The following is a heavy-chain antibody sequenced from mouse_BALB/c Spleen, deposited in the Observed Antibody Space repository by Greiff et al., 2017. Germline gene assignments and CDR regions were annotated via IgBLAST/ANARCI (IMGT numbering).Heavy chain of an antibody. D-gene: IGHD1-2*01. V-gene: IGHV1-9*01. CDR1: GYTFSSYW. CDR2: ILPGSGST. CDR3: ARSTAEDYAMDY. Sequence: QVQLQQSGAELMKPGASVKISCKATGYTFSSYWIEWVKQRPGHGLEWIGEILPGSGSTNYNEKFKGKATFTADTSSNTAYMQLSSLTSEDSAVYYCARSTAEDYAMDYWGQGTSVTVSS. J-gene: IGHJ4*01.